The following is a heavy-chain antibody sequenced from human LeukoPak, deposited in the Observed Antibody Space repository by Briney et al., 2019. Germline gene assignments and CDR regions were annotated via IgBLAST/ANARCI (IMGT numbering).Heavy chain of an antibody. V-gene: IGHV4-34*01. J-gene: IGHJ6*03. CDR1: GGSFSGYY. CDR3: ARGTTAVTFGGVIVLSYYYYMDV. Sequence: PSETLSLTCAVYGGSFSGYYWSWIRQPPGKGLEWIGEMNHSGSTNYNPSLKSRVTISVDTSKNQFSLKLSSVTAADTAVYYCARGTTAVTFGGVIVLSYYYYMDVWGKGTTVTVSS. D-gene: IGHD3-16*02. CDR2: MNHSGST.